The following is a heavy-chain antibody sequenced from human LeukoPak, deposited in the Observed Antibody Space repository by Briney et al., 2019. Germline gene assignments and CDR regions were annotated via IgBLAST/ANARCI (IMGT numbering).Heavy chain of an antibody. V-gene: IGHV4-38-2*02. CDR2: IYHSGST. D-gene: IGHD2-2*01. J-gene: IGHJ5*02. CDR1: GYSISSGNY. Sequence: SETLSLTCTVSGYSISSGNYWGWIRQSPGKGLEWIGTIYHSGSTYYNPSLKSRVTMSVDTSKNQFSLKLSSVTAADTAVYYCARDKWGVCSSTSCHGNNWFDPWGQGTLVTVSS. CDR3: ARDKWGVCSSTSCHGNNWFDP.